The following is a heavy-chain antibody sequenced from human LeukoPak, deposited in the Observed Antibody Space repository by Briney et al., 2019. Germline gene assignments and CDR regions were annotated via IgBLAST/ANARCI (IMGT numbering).Heavy chain of an antibody. CDR2: IYYSGST. CDR3: ARGSGYSSSCLLGAFDI. V-gene: IGHV4-31*03. D-gene: IGHD6-13*01. J-gene: IGHJ3*02. Sequence: SQTLSLTCTVSGGSISSGGYYWSWIRQHPGKGLEWIGYIYYSGSTYYNPSLKSRVTISVDTSKNQFSLKLSSVTAADTAVYYCARGSGYSSSCLLGAFDIWGQGTMVTVSS. CDR1: GGSISSGGYY.